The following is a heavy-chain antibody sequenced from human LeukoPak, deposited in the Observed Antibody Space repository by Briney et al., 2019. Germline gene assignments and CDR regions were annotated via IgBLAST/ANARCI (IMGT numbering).Heavy chain of an antibody. CDR2: IKQDGSEK. Sequence: GGSLRLSCAAAGFTFSSYWMNWVRQAPGKGLEWVANIKQDGSEKYYVDSLKGRFTISRDNAKNSLYLRMNSLRAEDTAVYYSATSRSLDHWSQGTLVIVSS. V-gene: IGHV3-7*05. J-gene: IGHJ4*02. CDR1: GFTFSSYW. CDR3: ATSRSLDH.